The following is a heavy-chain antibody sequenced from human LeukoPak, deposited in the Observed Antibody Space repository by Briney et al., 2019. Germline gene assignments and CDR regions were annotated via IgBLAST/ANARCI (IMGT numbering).Heavy chain of an antibody. J-gene: IGHJ4*02. CDR3: ARHAPPYMGSGWSAGWGNPYYFDY. D-gene: IGHD6-19*01. CDR1: GGSISSNY. Sequence: SETLSLTCTVSGGSISSNYWSWIRQPPGKGLEWIGYISYSGNTNYNPSLKSRVTISVDTSKNQFSLKLSSVTAADTAVYYCARHAPPYMGSGWSAGWGNPYYFDYWGQGTLVTVSS. CDR2: ISYSGNT. V-gene: IGHV4-59*08.